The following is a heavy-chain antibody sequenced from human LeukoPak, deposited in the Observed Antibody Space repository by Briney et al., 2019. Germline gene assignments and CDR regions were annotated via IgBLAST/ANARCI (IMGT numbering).Heavy chain of an antibody. Sequence: GGSLRLSCAASGFTVSSNFMSWVRQAPGKGLEWVSVIYSGGTTYYADSVKGRFTISRDNSRNTLYLQMNSLRAEDTAVYYCARDGYGNNYMDVWGKGTAVTVSS. V-gene: IGHV3-53*01. CDR2: IYSGGTT. CDR3: ARDGYGNNYMDV. J-gene: IGHJ6*03. CDR1: GFTVSSNF. D-gene: IGHD1/OR15-1a*01.